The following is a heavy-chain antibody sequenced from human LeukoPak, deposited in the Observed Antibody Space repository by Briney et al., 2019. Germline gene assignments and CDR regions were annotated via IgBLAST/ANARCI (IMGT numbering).Heavy chain of an antibody. Sequence: TGGSLRLSCAASGFTFSSYAMSWVRQAPGKVLEWVSAISGSGGSTYYADSVKGRFTISRDNSKNTLYLQMNSLRAEDTAVYYCAKVRELGGNAFDYWGQGTLVTVSS. CDR2: ISGSGGST. CDR1: GFTFSSYA. D-gene: IGHD1-26*01. CDR3: AKVRELGGNAFDY. J-gene: IGHJ4*02. V-gene: IGHV3-23*01.